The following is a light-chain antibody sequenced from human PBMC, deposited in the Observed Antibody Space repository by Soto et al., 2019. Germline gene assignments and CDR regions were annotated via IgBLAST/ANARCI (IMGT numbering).Light chain of an antibody. CDR1: QGITSW. J-gene: IGKJ3*01. CDR3: QQRSNWPQFT. Sequence: DIQMTQSPSSVSASVGDRVTISCRASQGITSWLAWYQQKPGRAPKLLIYAASTLQSGVPSRFSGSGSGTDFTLTISSLEPEDFAVYYCQQRSNWPQFTFGPGTKVDIK. V-gene: IGKV1-12*01. CDR2: AAS.